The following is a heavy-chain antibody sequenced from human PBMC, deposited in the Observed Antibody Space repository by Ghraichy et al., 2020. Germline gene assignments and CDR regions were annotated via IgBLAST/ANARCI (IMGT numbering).Heavy chain of an antibody. V-gene: IGHV4-34*01. J-gene: IGHJ4*02. Sequence: SETLSLTCAVYGGSFSGYYWSWIRQPPGKGLEWIGEINHSGSTNYNPSLKSRVTISVDTSKNQFSLKLSSVTAADTAVYYCARGREYSSSSPVHYWGQGTLVTVSS. D-gene: IGHD6-6*01. CDR3: ARGREYSSSSPVHY. CDR2: INHSGST. CDR1: GGSFSGYY.